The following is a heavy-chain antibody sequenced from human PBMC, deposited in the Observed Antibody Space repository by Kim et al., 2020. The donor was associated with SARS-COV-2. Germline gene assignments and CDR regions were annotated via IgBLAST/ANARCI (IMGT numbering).Heavy chain of an antibody. V-gene: IGHV3-11*01. CDR1: GFTFSDYY. CDR3: ARDWALAAAGEPYYYYGMDV. Sequence: LSLTCAASGFTFSDYYMSWIRQAPGKGLEWVSYISSSGSTIYYADSVKGRFTISRDNAKNSLYLQMNSLRAEDTAVYYCARDWALAAAGEPYYYYGMDVWGQGTTVTVSS. D-gene: IGHD6-13*01. CDR2: ISSSGSTI. J-gene: IGHJ6*02.